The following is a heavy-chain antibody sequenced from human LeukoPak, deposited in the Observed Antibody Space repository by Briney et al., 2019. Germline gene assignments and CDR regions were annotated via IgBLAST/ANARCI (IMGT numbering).Heavy chain of an antibody. V-gene: IGHV4-34*12. J-gene: IGHJ5*02. D-gene: IGHD1-1*01. CDR1: GGSFSGYY. CDR3: ARATTIKGWFDP. Sequence: SETLSLTCAVYGGSFSGYYWSWIRQPPVKGLEWIGSMFYSGSTYYNPSLKSRVTISGDTSKNQFSLKLTSVTAADTAVYYCARATTIKGWFDPWGQGTLVTVSS. CDR2: MFYSGST.